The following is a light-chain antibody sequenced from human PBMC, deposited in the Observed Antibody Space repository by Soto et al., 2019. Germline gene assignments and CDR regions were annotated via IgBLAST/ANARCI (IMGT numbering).Light chain of an antibody. CDR1: TSDVGGYY. J-gene: IGLJ1*01. CDR3: CSYAGSYTLYV. CDR2: DVS. Sequence: QSALTQPRSVSGSPGQSVTISCTGTTSDVGGYYVSWYQQHPGKAPKLMIYDVSKRPSGVPDRFSGSKSGNTASLTISGLQAEDEADYYCCSYAGSYTLYVFGTGTKLTVL. V-gene: IGLV2-11*01.